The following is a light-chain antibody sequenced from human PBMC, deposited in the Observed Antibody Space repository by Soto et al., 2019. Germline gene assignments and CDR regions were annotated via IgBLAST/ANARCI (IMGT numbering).Light chain of an antibody. CDR3: QQYGSSPGWT. Sequence: EIVLTHSPGTPPLSPGERATLSCRASQSVSSSYLAWYQQTPGQAPRLLIYGASSRATGIPDRFSGSGSGTDFTLTISRLEPEDFAVYYCQQYGSSPGWTFGQGTKVEIK. CDR1: QSVSSSY. J-gene: IGKJ1*01. V-gene: IGKV3-20*01. CDR2: GAS.